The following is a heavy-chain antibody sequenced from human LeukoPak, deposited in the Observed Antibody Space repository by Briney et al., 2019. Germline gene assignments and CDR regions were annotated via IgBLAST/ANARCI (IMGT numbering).Heavy chain of an antibody. D-gene: IGHD5-18*01. Sequence: SETLSLTCTVSGGFISSYYWSWIRQPPGKGLEWIGYIYYSGSTNYNPSLKSRVTISVDTSKNQFSLKLSSVTAADTAVYYCARDRPGYSYGSGDYYYGMDVWGQGTTVTVSS. V-gene: IGHV4-59*01. CDR2: IYYSGST. J-gene: IGHJ6*02. CDR1: GGFISSYY. CDR3: ARDRPGYSYGSGDYYYGMDV.